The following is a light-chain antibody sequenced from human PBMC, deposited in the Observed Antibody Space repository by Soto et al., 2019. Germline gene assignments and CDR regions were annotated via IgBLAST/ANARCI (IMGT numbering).Light chain of an antibody. CDR2: DND. V-gene: IGLV1-51*01. J-gene: IGLJ7*01. Sequence: QSELTQPPSVSAAAGQKVTISCSGSSSNIGDNYVSWYQQLPGTAPKLLIYDNDQRSSGTPDRFSAYKSGTSATLGITGLQTGDEADYYCGTWDSSLSVAVFGGGTQLTVL. CDR3: GTWDSSLSVAV. CDR1: SSNIGDNY.